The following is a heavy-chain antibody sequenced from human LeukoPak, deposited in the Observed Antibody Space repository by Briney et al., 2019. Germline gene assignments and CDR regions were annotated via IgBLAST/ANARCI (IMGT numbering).Heavy chain of an antibody. CDR3: ARDNNKGYCSGGSCYSEVYFDY. V-gene: IGHV3-48*01. CDR2: ISSSSSTI. J-gene: IGHJ4*02. Sequence: PGGSLRLSCAASGFTFSSYSMTWVRQAPGKGLEWVSYISSSSSTIYYADSVKGRFTISRDNAKNSLYLQMNSLRAEDTAVYYCARDNNKGYCSGGSCYSEVYFDYWGQGTLVTVSS. CDR1: GFTFSSYS. D-gene: IGHD2-15*01.